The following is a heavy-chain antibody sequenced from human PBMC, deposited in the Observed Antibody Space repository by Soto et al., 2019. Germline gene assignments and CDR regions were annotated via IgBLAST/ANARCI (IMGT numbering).Heavy chain of an antibody. V-gene: IGHV1-46*01. D-gene: IGHD3-22*01. J-gene: IGHJ4*02. Sequence: GASVKVSCKASGYTFTSYYMRWVRQAPGQGLEWMGIINPSGGSTSYAQKFQGRVTMTRDTSTSTVYMELGSLRSEDTAVYYCAREGGSPYYYDSSGPPADLDYWGQGTLVTVSS. CDR3: AREGGSPYYYDSSGPPADLDY. CDR1: GYTFTSYY. CDR2: INPSGGST.